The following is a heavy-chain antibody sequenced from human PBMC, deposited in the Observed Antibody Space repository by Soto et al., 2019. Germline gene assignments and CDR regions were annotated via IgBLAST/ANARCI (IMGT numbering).Heavy chain of an antibody. V-gene: IGHV4-59*01. CDR3: ARDYYGSGSYPYDI. D-gene: IGHD3-10*01. Sequence: SSETLSLTCTVSGGSISSYYWSWIRQPPGKGLEWIGYIYYSGSTNYNPSLKSRVTISVDTSKNQFSLKLSSVTAADTAVYYCARDYYGSGSYPYDIWGRCTLVTVSS. CDR2: IYYSGST. J-gene: IGHJ2*01. CDR1: GGSISSYY.